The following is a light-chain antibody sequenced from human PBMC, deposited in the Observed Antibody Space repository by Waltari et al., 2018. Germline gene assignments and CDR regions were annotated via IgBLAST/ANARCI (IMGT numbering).Light chain of an antibody. V-gene: IGLV2-18*02. CDR1: TNDIGSSNF. CDR3: SSYTTSSTVI. J-gene: IGLJ2*01. CDR2: EVT. Sequence: QSALIQPPSVSGSPGQSVAIYCTGTTNDIGSSNFFSWYQQFPGTAPKLLLYEVTNRPSGVPDRFSGSKSGYTASLAISGLQPEDEADYYCSSYTTSSTVIFGGGTKLTVL.